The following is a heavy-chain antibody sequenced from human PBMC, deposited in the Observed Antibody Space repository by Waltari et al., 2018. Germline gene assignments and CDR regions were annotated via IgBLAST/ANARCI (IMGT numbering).Heavy chain of an antibody. D-gene: IGHD1-26*01. CDR1: GYRFTSYW. Sequence: EVQLVQSGAEVKKPGESLKISCKGSGYRFTSYWIGWVSQMPGKGLEWMGSCYPCDSDTVHRPSFQGQVTSSADQSISTAYLQWSSLKASDTAMYYCARHAPFSGSYWYYFDYWGQGTLVTVSS. CDR2: CYPCDSDT. J-gene: IGHJ4*02. CDR3: ARHAPFSGSYWYYFDY. V-gene: IGHV5-51*01.